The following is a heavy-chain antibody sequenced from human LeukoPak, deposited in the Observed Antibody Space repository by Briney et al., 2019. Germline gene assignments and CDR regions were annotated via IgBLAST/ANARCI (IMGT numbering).Heavy chain of an antibody. CDR2: MYLSGTT. J-gene: IGHJ4*02. CDR1: GDSINSLDL. V-gene: IGHV4-4*02. D-gene: IGHD3-22*01. CDR3: VGLVGRYSSGLYYYYFDY. Sequence: SGTLSLTCTVSGDSINSLDLWSWVRQPPGKGLEWIGEMYLSGTTHSNPSVKSRVTISIDKSKNQFFLNLSSVTAADTAVYYCVGLVGRYSSGLYYYYFDYWGQGTLVTVSS.